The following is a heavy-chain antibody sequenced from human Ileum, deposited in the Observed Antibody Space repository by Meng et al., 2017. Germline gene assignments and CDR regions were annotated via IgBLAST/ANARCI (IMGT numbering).Heavy chain of an antibody. CDR1: GGSISSGTW. V-gene: IGHV4-4*02. D-gene: IGHD2-21*01. J-gene: IGHJ4*02. CDR3: AKNGAYCLES. CDR2: FHPGSGA. Sequence: VPLSEAGPVLVKPSGPLSLPCAVSGGSISSGTWWSWVRQPPGKGLQWIGEFHPGSGATYNPSLKARVTISVDTSMQQFSLQLTSVTAADTAVYYCAKNGAYCLESWGQGTLVTVSS.